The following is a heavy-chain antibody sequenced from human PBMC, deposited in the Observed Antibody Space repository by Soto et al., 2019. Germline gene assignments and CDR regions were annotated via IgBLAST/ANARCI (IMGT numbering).Heavy chain of an antibody. CDR3: ARDSNWNYGGYYYGMDV. CDR1: GGSISSYY. J-gene: IGHJ6*02. D-gene: IGHD1-7*01. Sequence: SETLSLTCTVSGGSISSYYWSWIRQPAWKGLEWIGRIYTSGSTNYNPSLKSRVTMSVDTSKNQFSLKLSSVTAADTAVYYCARDSNWNYGGYYYGMDVWGQGTTVTVSS. CDR2: IYTSGST. V-gene: IGHV4-4*07.